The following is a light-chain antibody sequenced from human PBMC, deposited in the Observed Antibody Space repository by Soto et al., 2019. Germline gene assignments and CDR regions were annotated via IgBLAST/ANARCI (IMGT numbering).Light chain of an antibody. J-gene: IGKJ4*01. CDR2: GAS. CDR3: QRYGSSPLT. CDR1: QSVSSSF. Sequence: EIVLTQSTGTLSLSPGERATLSCRASQSVSSSFLAWYQQKPGQAPRLLIYGASSRATGIPDRFSGSGSGSDFTLTISRLEPEDVAVYYCQRYGSSPLTFGGGTKVEIK. V-gene: IGKV3-20*01.